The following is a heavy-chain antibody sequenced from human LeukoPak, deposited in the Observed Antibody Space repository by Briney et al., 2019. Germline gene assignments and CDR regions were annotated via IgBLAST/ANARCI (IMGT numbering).Heavy chain of an antibody. D-gene: IGHD3-22*01. J-gene: IGHJ4*02. Sequence: GASVKVSCKASGYTFTSYYMHWVRQAPGQGLEWMGLINPSGGSTSYAQKFQGRATMTRDTSTSTVYMELSSLRSEDTAVYYCARWVGDYYDSSGYDYWGQGTLVTVSS. CDR3: ARWVGDYYDSSGYDY. V-gene: IGHV1-46*01. CDR1: GYTFTSYY. CDR2: INPSGGST.